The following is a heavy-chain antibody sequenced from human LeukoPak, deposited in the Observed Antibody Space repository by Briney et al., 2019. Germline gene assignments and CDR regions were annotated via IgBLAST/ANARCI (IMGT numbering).Heavy chain of an antibody. J-gene: IGHJ5*02. CDR2: ISWSSGNM. CDR3: ATASPPFGGVVPPSYYYDP. D-gene: IGHD3-16*01. Sequence: GRSLRLSCAASGFTFDDYGMHGVRQAPGKGLEGVSGISWSSGNMDYAGSVEGRFIIYRDNAKKSLYVQVDSLRADATALYYCATASPPFGGVVPPSYYYDPWGQGTLVTVSS. V-gene: IGHV3-9*01. CDR1: GFTFDDYG.